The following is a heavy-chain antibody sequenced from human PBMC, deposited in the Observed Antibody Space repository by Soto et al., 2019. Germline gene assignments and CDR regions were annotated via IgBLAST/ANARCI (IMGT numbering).Heavy chain of an antibody. CDR1: GGXISSYY. D-gene: IGHD3-3*01. Sequence: SETLSLTCTVSGGXISSYYWSCIRQPPGKGLEWIGYIYYSGSTNYNPSLKSRVTISVDTSKNQFSLKLSCVTAADTAVYYCARGNITIFGVDTAAPYYYYYYMDVWGKGTTVTVSS. CDR2: IYYSGST. V-gene: IGHV4-59*01. CDR3: ARGNITIFGVDTAAPYYYYYYMDV. J-gene: IGHJ6*03.